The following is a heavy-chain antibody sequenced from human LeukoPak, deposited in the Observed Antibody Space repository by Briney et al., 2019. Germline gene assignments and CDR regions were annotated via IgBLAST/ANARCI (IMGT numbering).Heavy chain of an antibody. V-gene: IGHV4-4*02. CDR3: ARSGDYGDYGMDV. CDR2: IYHSGST. D-gene: IGHD4-17*01. CDR1: GGSISSSNW. Sequence: SETLSLTCAVSGGSISSSNWWSWVRQPPGKGPEWIGEIYHSGSTNYNPSLKSRVTISVDKSKNQFSLKLSSATAADTAVYYCARSGDYGDYGMDVWGQGTTVTVSS. J-gene: IGHJ6*02.